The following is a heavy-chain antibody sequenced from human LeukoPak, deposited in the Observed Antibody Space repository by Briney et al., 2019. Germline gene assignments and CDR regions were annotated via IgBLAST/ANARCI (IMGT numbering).Heavy chain of an antibody. J-gene: IGHJ4*02. V-gene: IGHV3-23*01. CDR2: ISGSGGST. CDR1: GFTFSDYY. Sequence: PGGSLRLSCAASGFTFSDYYMSWVRQAPGRGLECVSVISGSGGSTYYADSVKGRFTISRDKSKNTLYLQMNSLRAKDTAVYYCAKGSAVAGHFDYWGQGTLVTVSS. CDR3: AKGSAVAGHFDY. D-gene: IGHD6-19*01.